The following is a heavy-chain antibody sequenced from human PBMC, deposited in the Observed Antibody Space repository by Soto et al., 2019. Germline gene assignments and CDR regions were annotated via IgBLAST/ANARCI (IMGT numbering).Heavy chain of an antibody. J-gene: IGHJ4*02. CDR1: GGSISSSSYY. CDR3: ARDLGYSSGWYFYFDY. CDR2: IYYSGST. Sequence: PSETLSLTCTVSGGSISSSSYYWGWIRQPPGKGLEWIGSIYYSGSTYYNPSLKSRVTISVDTSKNQFSLKLSSVTAADTAVYYCARDLGYSSGWYFYFDYWGQGTLVTVSS. V-gene: IGHV4-39*07. D-gene: IGHD6-19*01.